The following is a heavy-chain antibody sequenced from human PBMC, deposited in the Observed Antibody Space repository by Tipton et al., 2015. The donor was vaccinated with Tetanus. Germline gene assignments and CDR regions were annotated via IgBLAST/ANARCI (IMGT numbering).Heavy chain of an antibody. J-gene: IGHJ4*02. CDR2: VHYTGKD. CDR3: ARRGGDFLTGYYDS. D-gene: IGHD3-9*01. V-gene: IGHV4-59*08. CDR1: GGSISTYY. Sequence: TLSLTCIVSGGSISTYYWSWIRQRPGRGLEWVGYVHYTGKDNYNPSLRSRVTLSVDTSKNQFSLQMSSVTAADTALYYCARRGGDFLTGYYDSWGQGTLVTVSS.